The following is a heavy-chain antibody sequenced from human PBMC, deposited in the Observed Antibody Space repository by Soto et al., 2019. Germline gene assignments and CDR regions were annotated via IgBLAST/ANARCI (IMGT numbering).Heavy chain of an antibody. J-gene: IGHJ4*02. CDR1: GFTFTRYS. CDR2: ISSTTNYI. CDR3: ARESEDLTSNFDY. Sequence: AGGSLRLSCAASGFTFTRYSMNWVRQAPGKGLEWVSSISSTTNYIYCGDSMKGRFTISRDNAKNSLYLEMNSLRAEDTAVYYCARESEDLTSNFDYWGQGTLVTVSS. V-gene: IGHV3-21*06.